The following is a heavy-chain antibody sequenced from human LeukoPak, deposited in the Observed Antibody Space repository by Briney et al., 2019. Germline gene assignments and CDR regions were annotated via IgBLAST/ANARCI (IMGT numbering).Heavy chain of an antibody. J-gene: IGHJ4*02. CDR3: ARHRLFDTTGYYYGFDY. CDR2: LYYSGSN. CDR1: GYSISGGYH. D-gene: IGHD3-22*01. V-gene: IGHV4-38-2*01. Sequence: SETLSLTCGVSGYSISGGYHWAWIRQPPGKGLEWDASLYYSGSNYYNPSLKSRVTMSLDTSKNQFSLRLRSVTAADTAVYYCARHRLFDTTGYYYGFDYWGQGTLVTVSS.